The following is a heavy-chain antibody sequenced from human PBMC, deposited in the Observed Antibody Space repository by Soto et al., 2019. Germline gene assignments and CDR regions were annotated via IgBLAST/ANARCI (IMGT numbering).Heavy chain of an antibody. V-gene: IGHV3-30*18. Sequence: GGSLRLSCAASGFTFSSYGMHWVRQAPGKGLEWVAVISYDGSNKYYADSVKGRFTISRDNSKNTLYLQMNSLRAEDTAVYYCAKDSRLWDIVATFFDYWGQGTLVTVSS. CDR3: AKDSRLWDIVATFFDY. J-gene: IGHJ4*02. CDR2: ISYDGSNK. CDR1: GFTFSSYG. D-gene: IGHD5-12*01.